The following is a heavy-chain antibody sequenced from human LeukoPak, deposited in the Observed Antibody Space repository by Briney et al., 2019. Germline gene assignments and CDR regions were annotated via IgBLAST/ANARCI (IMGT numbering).Heavy chain of an antibody. Sequence: GGSLRLSCAASGFTFSSYAMSWVRQAPGKGLQWVSIISGSGASTDYADSVKGRFTISRDNSKNTLYLQMNSLRAEDTAVYYCAKDLGATAVAAAFDIWGQGTMVTVSS. CDR3: AKDLGATAVAAAFDI. D-gene: IGHD6-19*01. V-gene: IGHV3-23*01. CDR2: ISGSGAST. CDR1: GFTFSSYA. J-gene: IGHJ3*02.